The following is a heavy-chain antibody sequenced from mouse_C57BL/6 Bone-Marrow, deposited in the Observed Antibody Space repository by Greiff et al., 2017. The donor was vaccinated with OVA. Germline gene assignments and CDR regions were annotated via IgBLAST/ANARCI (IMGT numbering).Heavy chain of an antibody. V-gene: IGHV8-8*01. CDR3: ARIGPIYYYGSSYVGYFDV. Sequence: QVTLKVSGPGILQPSQTLSLTCSFSGFSLSTFGMGVGWIRQPSGKGLEWLAHIWWDDDKYYNPALKSRLTISKDTSKNQVFLKIANVDTADTATYYCARIGPIYYYGSSYVGYFDVWGTGTTVTVSS. J-gene: IGHJ1*03. CDR2: IWWDDDK. CDR1: GFSLSTFGMG. D-gene: IGHD1-1*01.